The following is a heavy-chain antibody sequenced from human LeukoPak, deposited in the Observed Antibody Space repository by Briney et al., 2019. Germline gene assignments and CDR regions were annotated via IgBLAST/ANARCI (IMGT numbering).Heavy chain of an antibody. V-gene: IGHV3-21*01. CDR1: GFTLSSYS. D-gene: IGHD5-18*01. CDR3: ARGRGSSYGDPFDY. CDR2: ISGSSNYI. J-gene: IGHJ4*02. Sequence: PGGSLRLSCAASGFTLSSYSINWVRQAPGKGLEWVSCISGSSNYIYYTDSVKGRFTLSRDNAKNSLFLQVNSLRAEDTAVYYCARGRGSSYGDPFDYWGQGTLVTVSS.